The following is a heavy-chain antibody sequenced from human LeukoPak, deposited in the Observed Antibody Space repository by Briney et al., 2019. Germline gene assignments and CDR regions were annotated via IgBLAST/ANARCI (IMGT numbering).Heavy chain of an antibody. CDR3: ARATLDENSAYYPYFDY. Sequence: SETLSLTCAVSGGSISSDNWWSWVRQPPGKGLEWIGEIYHSGTTNYNPSLKSRVTISVDKSKNQFSLNLRSVTAADTAVYYCARATLDENSAYYPYFDYWGQGTLVTVSS. V-gene: IGHV4-4*02. CDR2: IYHSGTT. J-gene: IGHJ4*02. CDR1: GGSISSDNW. D-gene: IGHD3-22*01.